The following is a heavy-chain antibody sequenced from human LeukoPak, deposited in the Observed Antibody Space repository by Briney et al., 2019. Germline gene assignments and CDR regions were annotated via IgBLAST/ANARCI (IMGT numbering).Heavy chain of an antibody. Sequence: SETLSLTCTVSGGSVSSGSYYWSWIRQPPGKGLEWIGYIYYSGSTTYNPSLKSRVTISVDTSKNQFSLRLGSVTAADTAVYYCARDSTTMGARWFDPWGQGTLVTVSS. CDR1: GGSVSSGSYY. J-gene: IGHJ5*02. CDR2: IYYSGST. D-gene: IGHD1-1*01. V-gene: IGHV4-61*01. CDR3: ARDSTTMGARWFDP.